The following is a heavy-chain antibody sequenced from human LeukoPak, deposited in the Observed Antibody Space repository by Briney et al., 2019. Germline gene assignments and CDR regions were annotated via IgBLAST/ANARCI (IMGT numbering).Heavy chain of an antibody. D-gene: IGHD3-22*01. CDR3: ARTSGYYHDSSGYHHDALDL. CDR2: MYPGYSDI. CDR1: GYSFSIYW. J-gene: IGHJ3*01. V-gene: IGHV5-51*01. Sequence: GESLKISCKASGYSFSIYWIGWVRQMPGKGLEWMGIMYPGYSDITYSPSFQGQVTISADKSTNTAYLQWRSLKASDTAMYFCARTSGYYHDSSGYHHDALDLWGQGTMVTVSS.